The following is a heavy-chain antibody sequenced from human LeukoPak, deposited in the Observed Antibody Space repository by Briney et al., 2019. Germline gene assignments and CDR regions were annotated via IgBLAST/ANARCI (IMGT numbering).Heavy chain of an antibody. CDR3: VKAGCSSTRCYGNY. J-gene: IGHJ4*02. D-gene: IGHD2-2*01. CDR2: ISSNGGST. V-gene: IGHV3-64D*08. Sequence: PGXXXXLSCSASGFTFSDYXIHWVRQAPGKGVEYVSAISSNGGSTYYADSVKGRFTISTHNSKSTLYLQMSSLRAEDTAVYYCVKAGCSSTRCYGNYWGQGTLVTXS. CDR1: GFTFSDYX.